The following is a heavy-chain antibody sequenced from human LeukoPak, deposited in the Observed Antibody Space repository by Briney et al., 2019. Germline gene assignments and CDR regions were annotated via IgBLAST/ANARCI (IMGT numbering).Heavy chain of an antibody. J-gene: IGHJ3*02. Sequence: SSETLSLTCTVSGGSISSYYWNWIRQPPGKGLEWIGYIYYSGSTNYNPSLKSRVTMSVDTSKSQFSLRLSSLTAADTAVYYCANSDYRGNSGHAFDIWGQGTMVTVSS. V-gene: IGHV4-59*01. CDR1: GGSISSYY. D-gene: IGHD4-23*01. CDR3: ANSDYRGNSGHAFDI. CDR2: IYYSGST.